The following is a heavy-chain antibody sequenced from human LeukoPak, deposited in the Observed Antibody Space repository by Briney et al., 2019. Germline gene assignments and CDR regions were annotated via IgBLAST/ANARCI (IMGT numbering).Heavy chain of an antibody. J-gene: IGHJ6*02. V-gene: IGHV4-59*11. Sequence: PSETLSLTCSVSDDSFSTHYWTWIRHPPGKGLEWIGYISSIGSTNYNPSLKSRVTITVDTSKKQFSLKLSSVTAADTAVYYCARGRVRGGYYYGMDVWGQGTTVTVSS. CDR3: ARGRVRGGYYYGMDV. CDR2: ISSIGST. CDR1: DDSFSTHY.